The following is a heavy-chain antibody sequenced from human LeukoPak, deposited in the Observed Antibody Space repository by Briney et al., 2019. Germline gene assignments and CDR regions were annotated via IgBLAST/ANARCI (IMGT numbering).Heavy chain of an antibody. CDR2: MNPHSGDT. V-gene: IGHV1-8*01. CDR3: TRDYYGSGSSRGY. J-gene: IGHJ4*02. Sequence: ASVKVSCKASGYTFAIYDINWVRQATGQGLEWMGWMNPHSGDTGYLQKFQGRLTMTRDTSIDTAYMELSSLTSEDTGVYYCTRDYYGSGSSRGYRGQGTLVTVSS. D-gene: IGHD3-10*01. CDR1: GYTFAIYD.